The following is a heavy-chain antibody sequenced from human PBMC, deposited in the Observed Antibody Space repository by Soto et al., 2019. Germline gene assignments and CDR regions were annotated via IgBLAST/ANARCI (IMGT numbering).Heavy chain of an antibody. CDR1: GFTFSSYA. CDR2: ISGSGGDT. V-gene: IGHV3-23*01. D-gene: IGHD3-9*01. Sequence: GGSLRLSCAASGFTFSSYAMSWIRQAPGKGLEWVSGISGSGGDTYYADSVKGRFTISRDNSKNTLFLQMDGLRAEDTAVYYCAEDTDISNGSYYSSGMDVWGQGTTVT. CDR3: AEDTDISNGSYYSSGMDV. J-gene: IGHJ6*02.